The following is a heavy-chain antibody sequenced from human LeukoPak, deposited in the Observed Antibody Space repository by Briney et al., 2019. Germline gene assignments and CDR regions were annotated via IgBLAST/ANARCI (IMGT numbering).Heavy chain of an antibody. J-gene: IGHJ4*02. CDR1: GFTFSSFC. CDR2: ISARSGST. D-gene: IGHD1-26*01. Sequence: PGGSLRLSCAASGFTFSSFCMTWVRQAPGKGLEWISTISARSGSTYYAGSVKGRFTVSRDNSKDTLYLQMNNLRVEDTAIYYCAKVTEWEPNSFDYWGQGTLVTVSS. V-gene: IGHV3-23*01. CDR3: AKVTEWEPNSFDY.